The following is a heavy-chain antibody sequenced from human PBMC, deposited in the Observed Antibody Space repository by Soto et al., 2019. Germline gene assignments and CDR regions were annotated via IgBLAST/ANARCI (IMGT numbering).Heavy chain of an antibody. D-gene: IGHD3-10*01. Sequence: QLQLQESGSGLVKPSQTLSLTCAVSGGSISSGGFSWTWIRQPPGKGLEWIGYIYHSGNTYYNPSPKSRVTIPVDRSKNQFSLKLSLVTAADTAVYYCARGPYGSGHYHYYYGMDVWGQGTTVTVSS. J-gene: IGHJ6*02. CDR2: IYHSGNT. V-gene: IGHV4-30-2*01. CDR1: GGSISSGGFS. CDR3: ARGPYGSGHYHYYYGMDV.